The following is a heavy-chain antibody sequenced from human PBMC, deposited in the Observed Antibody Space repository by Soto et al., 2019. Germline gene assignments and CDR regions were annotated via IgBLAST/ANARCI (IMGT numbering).Heavy chain of an antibody. D-gene: IGHD3-22*01. J-gene: IGHJ1*01. CDR3: AYMRVTMIDRAEQFPH. CDR2: IYWDDDK. Sequence: SGPTLVNPTQSLTLTCTFSGFSLSTSGVGVGWIRQPPGKALEWLALIYWDDDKRYSPSLKSRLTITKDTSKNQVVLTLTNVDPVDTATYYCAYMRVTMIDRAEQFPHRAQRTPVPVSS. CDR1: GFSLSTSGVG. V-gene: IGHV2-5*02.